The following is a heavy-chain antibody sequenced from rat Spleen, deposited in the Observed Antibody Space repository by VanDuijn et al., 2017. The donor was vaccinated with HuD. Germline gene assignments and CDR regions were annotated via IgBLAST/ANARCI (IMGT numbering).Heavy chain of an antibody. V-gene: IGHV5-19*01. CDR1: GFTFSNYG. D-gene: IGHD1-7*01. J-gene: IGHJ3*01. CDR3: ATHGGLYNWFAY. Sequence: EVQLVESGGGLVQPGRSLKLSCAASGFTFSNYGMHWIRQAPTKGLEWVASISASGDNTYYRDSAKGRFTVSRDDAKSTLYLQMDSLRSEDTATYYCATHGGLYNWFAYWGQGTLVTVSS. CDR2: ISASGDNT.